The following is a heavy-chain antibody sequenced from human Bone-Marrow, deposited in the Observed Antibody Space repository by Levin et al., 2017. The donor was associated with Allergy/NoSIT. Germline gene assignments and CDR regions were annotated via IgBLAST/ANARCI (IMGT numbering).Heavy chain of an antibody. Sequence: GGSLRLSCAASGFTFSSYGMHWVRQAPGKGLEWVSLIWFDGSIKYYADSVKGRSSISRDNSKNTMYLQIHSLRAEDTAMYYCARFHQFDDSRGYGDWGQGTLVIVSS. CDR1: GFTFSSYG. CDR3: ARFHQFDDSRGYGD. D-gene: IGHD3-22*01. CDR2: IWFDGSIK. V-gene: IGHV3-33*01. J-gene: IGHJ4*02.